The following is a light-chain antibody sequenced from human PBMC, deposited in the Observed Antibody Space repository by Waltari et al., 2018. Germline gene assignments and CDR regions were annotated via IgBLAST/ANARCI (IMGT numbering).Light chain of an antibody. CDR1: QDISNY. CDR3: QQYDNLPLT. Sequence: DIQMTQSPYSLSASVGDRVTITCQASQDISNYLNWYQQKPGKVPKLLIYDASNLETGVPSRFSGSGSGTDFTFTISSLQPEDIATYYCQQYDNLPLTFGGGTKVEIK. V-gene: IGKV1-33*01. CDR2: DAS. J-gene: IGKJ4*01.